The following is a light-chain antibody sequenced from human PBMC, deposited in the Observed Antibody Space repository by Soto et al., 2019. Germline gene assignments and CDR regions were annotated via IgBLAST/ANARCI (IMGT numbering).Light chain of an antibody. V-gene: IGKV3-11*01. J-gene: IGKJ1*01. CDR1: QSVGSD. CDR3: QQRSNWPWT. CDR2: DAS. Sequence: EIVLTQSPATLSLSPGERATLSCRASQSVGSDLAWYQQKPGQAPRLLIYDASNRATATPARFSGSGSGTNFTLTISNLEPEDVVVYYCQQRSNWPWTFGQGPKVEIQ.